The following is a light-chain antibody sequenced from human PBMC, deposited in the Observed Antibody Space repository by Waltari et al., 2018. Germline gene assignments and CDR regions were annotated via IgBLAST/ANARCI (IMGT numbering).Light chain of an antibody. V-gene: IGLV2-14*03. CDR3: SSYTSSSTLA. J-gene: IGLJ2*01. CDR1: SGDVGGYKD. CDR2: DVS. Sequence: QSALTQPASVSGSPGQSITISCTGTSGDVGGYKDVSWYKQHPGKAPKLMIYDVSNRPSGVSDRFSGSKSGNTASLTISGLQAEDEADYYCSSYTSSSTLAFGGGTKLTVL.